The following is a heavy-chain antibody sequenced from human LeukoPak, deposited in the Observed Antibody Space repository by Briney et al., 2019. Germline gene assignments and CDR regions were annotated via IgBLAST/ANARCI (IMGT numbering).Heavy chain of an antibody. CDR2: ISGSGGST. CDR1: GFTFSSYA. V-gene: IGHV3-23*01. Sequence: GGSLRLSCAASGFTFSSYAMSWVRQAPGKGLEWVSAISGSGGSTYYADSVKGRFTISRDISKNTLYLQMNSLRAEDTAVYYCATLGPYSSGWPPFDYWGQGTLVTVSS. D-gene: IGHD6-19*01. CDR3: ATLGPYSSGWPPFDY. J-gene: IGHJ4*02.